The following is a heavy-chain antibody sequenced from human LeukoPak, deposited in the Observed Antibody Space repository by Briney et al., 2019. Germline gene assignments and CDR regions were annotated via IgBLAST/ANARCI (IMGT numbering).Heavy chain of an antibody. V-gene: IGHV3-23*01. CDR2: ISDSGDKT. J-gene: IGHJ3*01. CDR3: VKDLVDRAFTGCFDV. D-gene: IGHD3-10*01. Sequence: GGSLRLSCAASGFSFTTNAMNWVRQAPGKGLEWVSGISDSGDKTYYADSVKGRFTISRANHKNTLYLEMSSLGAEDAAVYYCVKDLVDRAFTGCFDVWGQGTVVTVSS. CDR1: GFSFTTNA.